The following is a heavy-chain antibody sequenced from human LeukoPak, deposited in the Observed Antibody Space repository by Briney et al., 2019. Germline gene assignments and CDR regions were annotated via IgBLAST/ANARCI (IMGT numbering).Heavy chain of an antibody. CDR1: GGSISSSSYY. CDR2: IYYSGST. Sequence: SETLSLTCTVSGGSISSSSYYWGWIRQPPGKGLEWIGSIYYSGSTYYNPSLKSRVTISVDTSKNQFSLKLSSVTVADTAVYYCARRLVFYIRYFDTTGMDVWGKGTTVTVSS. CDR3: ARRLVFYIRYFDTTGMDV. D-gene: IGHD3-9*01. J-gene: IGHJ6*03. V-gene: IGHV4-39*01.